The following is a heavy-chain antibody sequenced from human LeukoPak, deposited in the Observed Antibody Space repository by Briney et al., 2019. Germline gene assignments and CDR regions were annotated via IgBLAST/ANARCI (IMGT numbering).Heavy chain of an antibody. D-gene: IGHD2-21*02. CDR2: ISGSGGST. V-gene: IGHV3-23*01. CDR1: GFTFSSYA. CDR3: AKDPYCGGDCYHDY. Sequence: GGSLRLSCAASGFTFSSYAMSWVRQAPGKGLEWVSAISGSGGSTYYADSVKGRFTISRDNSKNTLYLQMNSLRAEDTAVYYCAKDPYCGGDCYHDYWGQGTLVTVSS. J-gene: IGHJ4*02.